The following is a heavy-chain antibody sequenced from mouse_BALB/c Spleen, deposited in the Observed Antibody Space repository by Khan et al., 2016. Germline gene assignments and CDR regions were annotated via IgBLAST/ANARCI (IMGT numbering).Heavy chain of an antibody. CDR2: ISSGSSTI. J-gene: IGHJ2*01. V-gene: IGHV5-17*02. Sequence: EVELVESGGGLVQPGGSRKLSCAASGFTFSSFGMHWVRQAPEKGLEWVAYISSGSSTIYYADTVKGRFTISRDNPKNTLFLQMTSLRSEDTAMYYCARLGYYCDYWGQGTTLTVSS. D-gene: IGHD4-1*01. CDR3: ARLGYYCDY. CDR1: GFTFSSFG.